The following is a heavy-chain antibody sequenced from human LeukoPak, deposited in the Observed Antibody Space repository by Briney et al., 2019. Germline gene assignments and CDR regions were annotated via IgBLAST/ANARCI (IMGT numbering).Heavy chain of an antibody. J-gene: IGHJ4*02. Sequence: ASVKVSCKASGYTFTGYYMHWVRQAPGQGLEWMGWINPNSGGTNYAQKFQGKVAMTRDTSISTTYMELSRLRSDDTAVYYCASLIRAVTYFDYWGQGTLVTVSS. V-gene: IGHV1-2*02. CDR1: GYTFTGYY. CDR3: ASLIRAVTYFDY. CDR2: INPNSGGT. D-gene: IGHD4-17*01.